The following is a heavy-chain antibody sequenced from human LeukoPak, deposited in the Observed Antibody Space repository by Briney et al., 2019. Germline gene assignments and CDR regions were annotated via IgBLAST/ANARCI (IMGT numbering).Heavy chain of an antibody. D-gene: IGHD3-10*01. CDR3: ARLHRGVRELY. CDR2: SIDSNT. CDR1: GFTFSSYA. V-gene: IGHV3-23*01. J-gene: IGHJ4*02. Sequence: GGSLRLSCAASGFTFSSYAMSRVRQAPGKGLEWVSTSIDSNTYYADSVKGRFTISRDNLKNTLYLQMHSLRAEDTAVYYCARLHRGVRELYWGPGTLVTVSS.